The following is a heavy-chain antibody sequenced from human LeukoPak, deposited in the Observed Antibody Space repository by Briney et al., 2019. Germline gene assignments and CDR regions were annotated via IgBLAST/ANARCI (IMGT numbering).Heavy chain of an antibody. V-gene: IGHV3-53*01. J-gene: IGHJ4*02. CDR3: ARDCSGGSCLDY. CDR2: IYNSGST. CDR1: GFTVSNNY. D-gene: IGHD2-15*01. Sequence: GGSLRPSCAASGFTVSNNYMSWVRQAPGKGLEWVSIIYNSGSTYYADSVKGRFTISRDNSKNTLYLQMNSLRAEDTAVYYCARDCSGGSCLDYWGQGTLVTVSS.